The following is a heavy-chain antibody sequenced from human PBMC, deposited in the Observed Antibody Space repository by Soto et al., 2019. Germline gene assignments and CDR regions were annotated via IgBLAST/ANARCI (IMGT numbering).Heavy chain of an antibody. J-gene: IGHJ4*02. D-gene: IGHD6-19*01. CDR3: ARHEAPSGWYFDY. Sequence: SETLSLTCNVSGGSIDRSNYYWDWLRQPPGKGLEWIGTTYYNGNAYYNPSLKSRVTISVDTSKNQFSLKLSSVTAADTAVYYCARHEAPSGWYFDYWGQGTLVTVSS. CDR2: TYYNGNA. V-gene: IGHV4-39*01. CDR1: GGSIDRSNYY.